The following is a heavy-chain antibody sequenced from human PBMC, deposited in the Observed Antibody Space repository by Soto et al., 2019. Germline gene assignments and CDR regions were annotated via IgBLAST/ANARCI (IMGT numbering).Heavy chain of an antibody. V-gene: IGHV4-4*07. J-gene: IGHJ4*02. CDR2: IYSDGST. Sequence: ETLSLTCTVSGGSIIGYYWSCIRQPAGKGLEWIGRIYSDGSTNYNPSLKSRVTMSVDTSKNQFSLKLTSMTAADTAMYYCARMRAAGTFDYWGQGTLVTVSS. CDR1: GGSIIGYY. CDR3: ARMRAAGTFDY. D-gene: IGHD6-13*01.